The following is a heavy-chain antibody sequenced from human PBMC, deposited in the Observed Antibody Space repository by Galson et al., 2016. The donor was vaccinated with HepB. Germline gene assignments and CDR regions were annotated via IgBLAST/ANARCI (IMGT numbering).Heavy chain of an antibody. J-gene: IGHJ4*02. Sequence: SLRLSCAASGFTLGYSWMSWVRQAPGKGLEWVANIKQDGSEKYYVDSVKGRFSISRDNAEDSLYLQMNSLRVEDTAGYYCARVGYKGYGVDCWGQGTLVTVSS. V-gene: IGHV3-7*01. D-gene: IGHD1-14*01. CDR3: ARVGYKGYGVDC. CDR1: GFTLGYSW. CDR2: IKQDGSEK.